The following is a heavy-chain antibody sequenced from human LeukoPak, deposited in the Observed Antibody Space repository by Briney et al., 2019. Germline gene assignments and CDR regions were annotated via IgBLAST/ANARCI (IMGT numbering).Heavy chain of an antibody. CDR3: ARDYSSKPYMDV. D-gene: IGHD6-13*01. V-gene: IGHV3-48*03. CDR1: GFTFSSYE. Sequence: GGSLRLSCAASGFTFSSYEMNWVRQAPGKGLEWVSYISSSGSTIYYADSVKGRFTISRDNAKNSLYLQMNSLRAEDTAVYYCARDYSSKPYMDVWGKGTTVTVSS. J-gene: IGHJ6*03. CDR2: ISSSGSTI.